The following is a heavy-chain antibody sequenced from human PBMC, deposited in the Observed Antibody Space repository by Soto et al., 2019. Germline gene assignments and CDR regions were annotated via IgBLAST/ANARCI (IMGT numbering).Heavy chain of an antibody. Sequence: SQTLSCAASGFPFSSYAVTWVRQAPGKGLEWVSTISGSGGRTYYADSVKGRFTIYRDNSKYTLYLQMNSLRAEETAVYYCAKDQGSSWYEIDYLGQGTLVTVSS. CDR2: ISGSGGRT. D-gene: IGHD6-13*01. CDR3: AKDQGSSWYEIDY. J-gene: IGHJ4*02. V-gene: IGHV3-23*01. CDR1: GFPFSSYA.